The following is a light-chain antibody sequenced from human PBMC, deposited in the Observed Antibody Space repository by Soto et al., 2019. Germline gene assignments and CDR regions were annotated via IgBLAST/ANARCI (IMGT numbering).Light chain of an antibody. V-gene: IGKV1-39*01. CDR1: QSISSY. CDR3: QQSYIISALT. CDR2: SAS. Sequence: DIQLAQSPSSLAASVGERVTISCRASQSISSYLSWYQQKPGNAPRLLIYSASFLQSGVPSRFSGSGYGTDFTLTISSLQPEDFATYYCQQSYIISALTFGGGTKVEIK. J-gene: IGKJ4*01.